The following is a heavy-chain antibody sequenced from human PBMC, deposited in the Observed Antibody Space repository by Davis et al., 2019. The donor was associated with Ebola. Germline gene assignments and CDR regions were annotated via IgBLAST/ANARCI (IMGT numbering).Heavy chain of an antibody. CDR2: ISSAGSNE. J-gene: IGHJ4*02. CDR3: ARGSSSWD. D-gene: IGHD6-13*01. CDR1: GFTFSRYG. Sequence: PGGSLRLSCAASGFTFSRYGMHWVRQAPGTGLEWTAFISSAGSNEHYADSVKGRFTISRDNSKNTLYLQMNSLRPEDTAVYYCARGSSSWDWGQGTLVTVSS. V-gene: IGHV3-30-3*01.